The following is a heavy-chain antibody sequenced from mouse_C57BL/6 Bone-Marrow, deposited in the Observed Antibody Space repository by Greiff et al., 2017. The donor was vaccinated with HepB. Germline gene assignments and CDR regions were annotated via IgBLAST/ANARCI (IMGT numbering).Heavy chain of an antibody. J-gene: IGHJ1*03. Sequence: QVHVKQPGAELVKPGASVKLSCKASGYTFTSYWMHWVKQRPGQGLEWIGMIHPNSGSTNYNEKFKSKATLTVDKSSSTAYMQLSSLTSEDSAVYYCARPLYYYGSSSWYFDVWGTGTTVTVSS. CDR1: GYTFTSYW. CDR2: IHPNSGST. CDR3: ARPLYYYGSSSWYFDV. V-gene: IGHV1-64*01. D-gene: IGHD1-1*01.